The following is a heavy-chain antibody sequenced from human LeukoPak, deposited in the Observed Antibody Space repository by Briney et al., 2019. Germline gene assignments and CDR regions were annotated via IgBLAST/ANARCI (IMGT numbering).Heavy chain of an antibody. CDR3: VRSPACSSGTCYPNWFDP. CDR2: TYPGDSNT. Sequence: GESLKISCKGSGYSFTSHWIGWVRQMPGKGLEWMGITYPGDSNTRYSPSFQGQVTISADKSISSAYLQWSSLKASDTAMYYCVRSPACSSGTCYPNWFDPWGQGTLVTVSS. V-gene: IGHV5-51*01. J-gene: IGHJ5*02. D-gene: IGHD2-15*01. CDR1: GYSFTSHW.